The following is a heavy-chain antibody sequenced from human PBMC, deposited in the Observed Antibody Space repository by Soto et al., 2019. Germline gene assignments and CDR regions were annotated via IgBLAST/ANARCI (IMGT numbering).Heavy chain of an antibody. CDR2: IKQDGSEK. V-gene: IGHV3-7*01. CDR1: GFTFSSYW. CDR3: ASRINVVVPAANDAFDI. Sequence: GGSLRLSCAASGFTFSSYWMSWVRQAPGKGLEWVANIKQDGSEKYYVDSVKGRFTISRDNAKNSLYLQMNSLRAEDTAVYYCASRINVVVPAANDAFDIWGQGTMVTVSS. D-gene: IGHD2-2*01. J-gene: IGHJ3*02.